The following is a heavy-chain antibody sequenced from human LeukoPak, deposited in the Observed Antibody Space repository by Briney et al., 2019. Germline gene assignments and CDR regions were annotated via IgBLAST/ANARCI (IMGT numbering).Heavy chain of an antibody. J-gene: IGHJ4*02. CDR2: FDRGKGLEWGGGFDAENDER. CDR1: GYTLTELS. D-gene: IGHD3-10*01. V-gene: IGHV1-24*01. Sequence: ASVKVSCKVSGYTLTELSMHWVRQAPGKGLEWMGGFDRGKGLEWGGGFDAENDERIYAQKFQGRVTMTEDTSTDTVYMELSSLRSEDTAVYYCARAGIFDYWGQGTLVTVSS. CDR3: ARAGIFDY.